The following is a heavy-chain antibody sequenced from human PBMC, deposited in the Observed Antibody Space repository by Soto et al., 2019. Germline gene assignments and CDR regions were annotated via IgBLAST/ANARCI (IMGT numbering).Heavy chain of an antibody. D-gene: IGHD2-15*01. Sequence: QLQLQESGPGLVKPSETLSLTCTVSGGSISSSSYYWGWIRQPPGKGLEWIGSIYYSGSTYYNPSLKSRVTISVDTSKNQFSLKLSSVTAADTAVYYCPYCSGGINNCMNAFDIWGQGTMVTVSS. CDR1: GGSISSSSYY. CDR2: IYYSGST. CDR3: PYCSGGINNCMNAFDI. V-gene: IGHV4-39*01. J-gene: IGHJ3*02.